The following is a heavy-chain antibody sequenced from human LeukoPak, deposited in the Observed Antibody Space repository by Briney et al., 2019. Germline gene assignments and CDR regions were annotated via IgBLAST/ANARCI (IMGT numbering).Heavy chain of an antibody. J-gene: IGHJ4*02. V-gene: IGHV1-2*02. CDR1: GYTFTSYG. Sequence: GASVKVSCKASGYTFTSYGISWVRQAPGQGLEWMGWINPNSGGTNYAQKFQGRVTMTRDTSISTAYMELSRLRSDDTAVYYCAREPPYYVWGSRPREDYWGQGTLVTVSS. CDR3: AREPPYYVWGSRPREDY. CDR2: INPNSGGT. D-gene: IGHD3-16*01.